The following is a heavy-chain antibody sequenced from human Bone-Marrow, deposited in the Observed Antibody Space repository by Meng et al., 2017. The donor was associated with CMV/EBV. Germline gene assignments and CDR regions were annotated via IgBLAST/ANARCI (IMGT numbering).Heavy chain of an antibody. CDR2: ISSSSSYI. V-gene: IGHV3-21*01. J-gene: IGHJ6*02. CDR1: GFTFSSYS. D-gene: IGHD1-7*01. CDR3: ARDKLIDNWNYVFYYYYGMDV. Sequence: GGSLRLSCAASGFTFSSYSMNWVRQAPGKGLEWVSSISSSSSYIYYADSVKGRFTISRDNAKNSLYLQMHSLRAEDTAVYYCARDKLIDNWNYVFYYYYGMDVWGQGTTVTVSS.